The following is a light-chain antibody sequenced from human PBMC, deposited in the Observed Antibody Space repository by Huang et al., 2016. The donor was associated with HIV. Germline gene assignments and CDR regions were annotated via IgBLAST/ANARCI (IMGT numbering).Light chain of an antibody. Sequence: DIQMTQSPSSLSASVGDRVTITCRASQSISNYLNWYQQKPGKAPNLLIYAASSLQSGVPSRVSGSGSVTDFTLTISSLQPEDFATYYCQQSYGTPTFGQGTRLQIK. V-gene: IGKV1-39*01. CDR2: AAS. CDR3: QQSYGTPT. J-gene: IGKJ5*01. CDR1: QSISNY.